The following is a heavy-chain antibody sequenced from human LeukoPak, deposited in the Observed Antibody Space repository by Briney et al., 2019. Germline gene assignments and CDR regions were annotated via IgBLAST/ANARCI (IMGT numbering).Heavy chain of an antibody. V-gene: IGHV4-59*12. J-gene: IGHJ4*02. CDR1: GGSISTCY. CDR2: IYYSGGT. Sequence: PSETLSLTCSVSGGSISTCYWNWIRQPPGKGLEWIGYIYYSGGTNYNPSLKSRVSISVDTSKNQFSLKLSSVTAADTAVYYCACRYYEMYYFDYWGQGTLVTVSS. D-gene: IGHD3-22*01. CDR3: ACRYYEMYYFDY.